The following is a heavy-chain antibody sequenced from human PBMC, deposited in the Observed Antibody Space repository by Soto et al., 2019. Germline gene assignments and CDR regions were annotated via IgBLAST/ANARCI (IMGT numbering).Heavy chain of an antibody. CDR1: GYSFTSYG. V-gene: IGHV1-18*01. CDR3: ARSDRPSSPLDY. Sequence: ASVKVSCKASGYSFTSYGITWVRQAPGQGLEWMGWISAYNGNTNYAQNLQDRVTFTTDTSTYTAYMELRSLRSEDTAVYYCARSDRPSSPLDYWGQGTLVTVSS. D-gene: IGHD3-22*01. CDR2: ISAYNGNT. J-gene: IGHJ4*02.